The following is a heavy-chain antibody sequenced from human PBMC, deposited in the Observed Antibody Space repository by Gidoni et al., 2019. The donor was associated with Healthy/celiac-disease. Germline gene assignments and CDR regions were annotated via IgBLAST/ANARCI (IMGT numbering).Heavy chain of an antibody. D-gene: IGHD6-13*01. J-gene: IGHJ5*02. CDR1: GGSISSYY. Sequence: QVQLQESGPGLVKPSETLSLTCTVSGGSISSYYWSWIRQPPGKGLEWIGYIYYSGSTNYNPSLKSRVTISVDTSKNQFSLKLSSVTAADTAVYYCARGYSSSWYDRWYNWFDPWGQGTLVTVSS. CDR3: ARGYSSSWYDRWYNWFDP. CDR2: IYYSGST. V-gene: IGHV4-59*01.